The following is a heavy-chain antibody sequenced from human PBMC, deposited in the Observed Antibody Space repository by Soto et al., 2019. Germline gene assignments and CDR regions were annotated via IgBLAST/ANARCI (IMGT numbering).Heavy chain of an antibody. CDR1: GFTFSSYW. CDR3: ARDVYSSGWYYFDH. D-gene: IGHD6-19*01. V-gene: IGHV3-7*03. Sequence: PGGSLRLSCAASGFTFSSYWMSWVRQAPGKGLEWVANIKQDGSEKYYVDSVKGRFTISRDNAKNSLYLQMNSLRAEDTAVYYCARDVYSSGWYYFDHWGQGTLVTVS. CDR2: IKQDGSEK. J-gene: IGHJ4*02.